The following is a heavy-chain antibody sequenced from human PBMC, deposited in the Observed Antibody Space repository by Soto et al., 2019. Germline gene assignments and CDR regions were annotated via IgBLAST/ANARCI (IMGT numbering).Heavy chain of an antibody. J-gene: IGHJ4*02. V-gene: IGHV3-23*01. CDR2: IRGSGGST. Sequence: EVQLLESGGGLVQPGGSLRLSCAASGFTFSNYAVTWVRQAPGKGLEWVSTIRGSGGSTYYADSVTGRFTISRDNSKTTPYLQMNSLRPEDTAVYYWAKDQCSSWYEIDYWGQGTLVTVSS. CDR1: GFTFSNYA. CDR3: AKDQCSSWYEIDY. D-gene: IGHD6-13*01.